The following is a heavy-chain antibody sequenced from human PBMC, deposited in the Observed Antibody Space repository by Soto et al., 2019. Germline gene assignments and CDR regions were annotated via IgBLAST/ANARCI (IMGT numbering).Heavy chain of an antibody. Sequence: GGSLRLSCAASGFTFSSYGMSWVRQAPGKGLEWVSAMGGRGGRTYYADSVKGRFTISRDNSKNTVYLQMNSLRAEDTAIYYCAKHIVVVTAPFDYWGQGTLVTVSS. V-gene: IGHV3-23*01. J-gene: IGHJ4*02. D-gene: IGHD2-21*02. CDR1: GFTFSSYG. CDR2: MGGRGGRT. CDR3: AKHIVVVTAPFDY.